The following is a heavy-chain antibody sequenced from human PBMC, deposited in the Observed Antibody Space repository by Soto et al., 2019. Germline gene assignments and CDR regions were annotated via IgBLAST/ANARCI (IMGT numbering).Heavy chain of an antibody. D-gene: IGHD2-15*01. CDR1: GGSVSSFC. Sequence: PSETLSLTCYGSGGSVSSFCWTWIRQSPGKALESIAYVCSSGSTNYNPSLKSRVTISVDTSKNQFSLKLSSVTAADTAVYYYARGLKYCSGGSCARHNWFDPWGQGTLVTVSS. CDR2: VCSSGST. V-gene: IGHV4-59*02. J-gene: IGHJ5*02. CDR3: ARGLKYCSGGSCARHNWFDP.